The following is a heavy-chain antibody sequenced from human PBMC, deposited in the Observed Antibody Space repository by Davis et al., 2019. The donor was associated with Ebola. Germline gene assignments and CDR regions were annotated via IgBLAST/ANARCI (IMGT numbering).Heavy chain of an antibody. V-gene: IGHV1-3*01. D-gene: IGHD1-1*01. CDR1: GYTFTSYA. Sequence: AASVKVSCKASGYTFTSYAMHWVRQAPGQRLEWMGWINAGNGNTKYSQKFQGRVTMTKVTSTTTVYMELSSLRSDDTAVYYCARGDWNDVPTVWGQGTLVTVSS. CDR3: ARGDWNDVPTV. CDR2: INAGNGNT. J-gene: IGHJ4*02.